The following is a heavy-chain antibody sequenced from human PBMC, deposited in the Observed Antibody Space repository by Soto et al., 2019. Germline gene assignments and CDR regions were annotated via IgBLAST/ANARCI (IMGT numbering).Heavy chain of an antibody. CDR3: APSPHIVVVPAILLYYFDY. CDR1: GFTFDDYA. D-gene: IGHD2-2*01. Sequence: EVQLVESGGGLVQPGRSLRLSCAASGFTFDDYAMHWVRQAPGKGLEWVSGISWNSGSIGYADSVKGRFTISRDNAKNYLYLQMNSLRAEDTALYYCAPSPHIVVVPAILLYYFDYWGQGTLVTVSS. V-gene: IGHV3-9*01. J-gene: IGHJ4*02. CDR2: ISWNSGSI.